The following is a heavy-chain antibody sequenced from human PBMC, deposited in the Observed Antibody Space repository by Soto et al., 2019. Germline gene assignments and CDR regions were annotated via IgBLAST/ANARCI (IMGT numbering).Heavy chain of an antibody. Sequence: QVQLEQSGAEVKKPGSSVRVSCKASGGTFSTSAISWVRQAPGQGLEWMGGIIPIFRRPDYAQKFQGRVTGTADESTSPAYMELSGLRSDDTAVYYCARDKDRPQLGGNCYYILDVWGQGTTITVSS. J-gene: IGHJ6*02. D-gene: IGHD3-3*02. CDR2: IIPIFRRP. CDR3: ARDKDRPQLGGNCYYILDV. V-gene: IGHV1-69*12. CDR1: GGTFSTSA.